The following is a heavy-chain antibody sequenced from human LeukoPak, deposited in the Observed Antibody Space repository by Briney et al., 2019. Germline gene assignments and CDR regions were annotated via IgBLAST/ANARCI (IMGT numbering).Heavy chain of an antibody. D-gene: IGHD6-19*01. CDR2: IYYRGST. V-gene: IGHV4-61*05. CDR1: GGSISSSSYY. Sequence: TSETLSLTCTVSGGSISSSSYYWGWIRQPPGKGLEWIGYIYYRGSTNYNPSLKSRVTISLDTSNNQFSLKLTSVTAADTAVYYCARSRGDSTGWYTFDYWGQGTLVTVSS. CDR3: ARSRGDSTGWYTFDY. J-gene: IGHJ4*02.